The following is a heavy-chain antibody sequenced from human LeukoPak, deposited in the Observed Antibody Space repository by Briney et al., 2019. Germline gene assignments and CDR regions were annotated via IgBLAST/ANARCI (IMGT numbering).Heavy chain of an antibody. CDR1: GFTFSTYW. CDR3: AKWLHY. CDR2: IKEDGSAT. V-gene: IGHV3-7*02. Sequence: PGGSLRLSCAASGFTFSTYWMTWVRQAPGKGPEWVANIKEDGSATYYVDSVKGRFTISRDNSRNSLYLEMNNLRAEDTAVYYCAKWLHYWGQGTLVTVSS. J-gene: IGHJ4*02. D-gene: IGHD5-12*01.